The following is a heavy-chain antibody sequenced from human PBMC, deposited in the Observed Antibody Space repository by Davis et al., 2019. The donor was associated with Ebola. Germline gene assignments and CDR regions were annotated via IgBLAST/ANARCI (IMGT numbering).Heavy chain of an antibody. CDR1: GFIFNNYA. CDR2: MSHDERSK. D-gene: IGHD2-21*02. CDR3: ARAGVAPPGIPRGYSSFYGMDV. V-gene: IGHV3-30*04. Sequence: GESLKISCSASGFIFNNYAIHWVRQAPGKGLEWVTLMSHDERSKYYADSVKGRFTVSRDNSKDTVFLLMNSLRGDDTAVYFGARAGVAPPGIPRGYSSFYGMDVWGKGTTVIVSS. J-gene: IGHJ6*04.